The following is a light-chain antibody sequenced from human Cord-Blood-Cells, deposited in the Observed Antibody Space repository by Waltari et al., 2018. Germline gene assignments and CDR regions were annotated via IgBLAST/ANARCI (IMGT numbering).Light chain of an antibody. V-gene: IGKV3-20*01. CDR2: GAS. CDR3: QQDGSSPPVT. CDR1: QSVSSSY. J-gene: IGKJ4*01. Sequence: EIVLTQSPGTLSLAPGERATLSCRASQSVSSSYLAWYQQKPGQAPRLLIYGASSRATGIPDRFSGSGSGTYFTLTISSLEPEDFAVYYCQQDGSSPPVTFGGGTKVEIK.